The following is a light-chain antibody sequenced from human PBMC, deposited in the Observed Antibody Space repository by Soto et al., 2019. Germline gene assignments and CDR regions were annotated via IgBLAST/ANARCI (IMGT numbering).Light chain of an antibody. CDR3: QQYDSSPRT. CDR1: QRISSN. V-gene: IGKV3-20*01. CDR2: GVS. Sequence: EIVMTQSPATLSVSPGERATLSCRASQRISSNLAWYQQKPGQAPRPLIYGVSSRATGIPDRFSGSGSGTDFTLTISRLEPEDFAVYYCQQYDSSPRTFGQGTKVDIK. J-gene: IGKJ1*01.